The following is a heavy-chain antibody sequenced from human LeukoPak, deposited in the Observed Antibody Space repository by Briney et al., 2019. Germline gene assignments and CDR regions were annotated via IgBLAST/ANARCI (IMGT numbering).Heavy chain of an antibody. Sequence: AGGSLRLSCAASGFTFSSYAMHWVRQAPGKGLEWVAVISYDGSNKYYADSVKGRFTISRDNSKNTLYLQMNSLRAEDTAVYYCARDVYSGYLAGYYYGMDVWGQGTTVTVSS. CDR1: GFTFSSYA. CDR2: ISYDGSNK. CDR3: ARDVYSGYLAGYYYGMDV. J-gene: IGHJ6*02. D-gene: IGHD5-12*01. V-gene: IGHV3-30*04.